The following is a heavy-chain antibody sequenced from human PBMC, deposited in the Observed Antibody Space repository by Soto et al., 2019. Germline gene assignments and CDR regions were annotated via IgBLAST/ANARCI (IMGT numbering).Heavy chain of an antibody. Sequence: ASVKVSCKASGYTFTSYGISWVRQAPGQGLEWMGWISAYNGNTNYAQKLQGRVTMTTDTSTSTAYMELRSLRSDDTAVYYCARNGRRGYSYGCFDYWGQGTLVTVSS. CDR2: ISAYNGNT. CDR3: ARNGRRGYSYGCFDY. D-gene: IGHD5-18*01. J-gene: IGHJ4*02. CDR1: GYTFTSYG. V-gene: IGHV1-18*01.